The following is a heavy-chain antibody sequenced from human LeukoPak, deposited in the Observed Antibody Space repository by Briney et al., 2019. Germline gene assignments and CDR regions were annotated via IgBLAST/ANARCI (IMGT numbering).Heavy chain of an antibody. CDR1: GYTFTTYG. J-gene: IGHJ4*02. Sequence: ASVRVSCKASGYTFTTYGISWVRQALGQGLEWMAWTSTSYDETNYAQKFRGRVTLTTDTSTNTAYMELRSLRSDDTAVYYCARDQYYDYVWGSYPLDYWGQGTLVTVSS. CDR3: ARDQYYDYVWGSYPLDY. V-gene: IGHV1-18*01. CDR2: TSTSYDET. D-gene: IGHD3-16*02.